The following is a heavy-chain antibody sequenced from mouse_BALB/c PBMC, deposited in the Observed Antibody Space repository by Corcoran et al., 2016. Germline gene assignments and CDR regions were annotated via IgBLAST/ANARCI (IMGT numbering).Heavy chain of an antibody. CDR3: APGYADF. J-gene: IGHJ3*01. CDR2: IDPANGNT. D-gene: IGHD3-1*01. V-gene: IGHV14-3*02. Sequence: EVQLQQSGAELVKPGASVKLSCTASGFNIKDTYMHWVKQRPEQGLEWSGRIDPANGNTKYDPKFQGKATRTADTSSNTAYLQLSSLTSEDTAVYYCAPGYADFWGQGTLVTVSA. CDR1: GFNIKDTY.